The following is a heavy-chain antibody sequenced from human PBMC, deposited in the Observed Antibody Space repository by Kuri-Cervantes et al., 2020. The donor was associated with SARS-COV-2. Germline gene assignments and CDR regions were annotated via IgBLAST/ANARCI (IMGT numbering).Heavy chain of an antibody. CDR1: GGSISNYY. CDR2: ISRSGST. CDR3: ARGLNGYTIYGMDV. Sequence: GSLRLSCTVSGGSISNYYWSWIRQPPGKGLEWIGYISRSGSTNYDPSLRSRLTISLDTSRNQVSLTLTSVTAADTAVYYCARGLNGYTIYGMDVWGQGATVTVSS. D-gene: IGHD5-24*01. J-gene: IGHJ6*02. V-gene: IGHV4-59*01.